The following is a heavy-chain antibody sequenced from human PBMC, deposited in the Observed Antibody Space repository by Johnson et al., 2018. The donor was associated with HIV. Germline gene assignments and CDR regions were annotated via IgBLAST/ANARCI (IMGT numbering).Heavy chain of an antibody. J-gene: IGHJ3*02. CDR2: ISGSGGST. D-gene: IGHD6-19*01. CDR1: GFNFSNYA. Sequence: VQLVESGGGLVQPGGSLRLSCAASGFNFSNYAMTWVRQAPGKGLEWVSSISGSGGSTYFADSVKGRFTISRDNSKNTLYLQMNSLRAEDTAVYYCARDWGLYSSGWYVDAFDIWGQGTMVTVSS. CDR3: ARDWGLYSSGWYVDAFDI. V-gene: IGHV3-23*04.